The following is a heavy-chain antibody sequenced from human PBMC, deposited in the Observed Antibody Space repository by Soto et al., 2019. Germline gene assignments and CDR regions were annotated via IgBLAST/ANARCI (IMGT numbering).Heavy chain of an antibody. CDR1: GYTFTSYA. J-gene: IGHJ4*02. CDR3: ARDQSEVVEATSAHSRDDY. CDR2: INAGNGNT. D-gene: IGHD2-15*01. Sequence: ASVKVSCKASGYTFTSYAMHWVRQAPGQRLEWMGWINAGNGNTKYSQKFQGRVTITRDTSASTAYMELSSLRSEDTAVYYCARDQSEVVEATSAHSRDDYWGQRTLVTVSS. V-gene: IGHV1-3*01.